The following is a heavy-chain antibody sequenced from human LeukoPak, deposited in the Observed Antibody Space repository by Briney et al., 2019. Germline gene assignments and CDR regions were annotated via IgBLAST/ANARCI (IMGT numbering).Heavy chain of an antibody. CDR3: ARHPSSWIDSMDV. CDR1: GGSIRSSYYY. J-gene: IGHJ6*02. Sequence: SETLSLTCTVSGGSIRSSYYYWGWIRQPPGKGLEWIGSIYYSGSTYYNPSLKSRVTISVDTSKNQFSLKLSSVTAADTVVYYCARHPSSWIDSMDVWGQGTTVTVSS. V-gene: IGHV4-39*01. CDR2: IYYSGST. D-gene: IGHD2-2*03.